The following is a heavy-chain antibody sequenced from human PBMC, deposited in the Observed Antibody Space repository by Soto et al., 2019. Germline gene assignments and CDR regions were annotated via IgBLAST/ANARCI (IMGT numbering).Heavy chain of an antibody. CDR2: MNPNSGNT. V-gene: IGHV1-8*01. J-gene: IGHJ5*02. D-gene: IGHD6-13*01. Sequence: QVQLVQSGAEVKKPGASVKVSCKASGYTFTSYDINWVRQATGQGLEWMGWMNPNSGNTGYAQKFQGRVTMTRNTSISTAYMEMSSLRSEDTAVYYCARERSAAGTGWFDPWGQGTLVTVSS. CDR1: GYTFTSYD. CDR3: ARERSAAGTGWFDP.